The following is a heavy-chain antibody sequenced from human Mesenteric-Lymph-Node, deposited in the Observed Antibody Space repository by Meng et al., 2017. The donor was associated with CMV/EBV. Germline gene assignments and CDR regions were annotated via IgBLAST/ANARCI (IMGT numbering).Heavy chain of an antibody. D-gene: IGHD3-10*01. CDR3: ARGEGYYGSGSYSNYYYGMDV. Sequence: GESLKISCAASGFTFSSYYMSWVRQAPGKGLEWVSSISSSSSYLYYADSVKGRFTISRDNAKNSLYLQMNSLRAEDTAVYYCARGEGYYGSGSYSNYYYGMDVWGQGTTVTVSS. J-gene: IGHJ6*02. CDR1: GFTFSSYY. CDR2: ISSSSSYL. V-gene: IGHV3-21*01.